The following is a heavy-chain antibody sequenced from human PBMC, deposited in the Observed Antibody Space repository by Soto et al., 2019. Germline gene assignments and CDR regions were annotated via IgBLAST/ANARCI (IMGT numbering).Heavy chain of an antibody. CDR2: IYYSGST. V-gene: IGHV4-31*03. CDR1: GGSISSGGYY. D-gene: IGHD5-12*01. Sequence: PSDTLSLTCTVSGGSISSGGYYWSWIRQHPGKGLEWIGYIYYSGSTYYNPSLKSRVTISVDTSKNQFSLKLSSVTAADTAVYYCARGMGYSGLGWFDPWGQGTLVTVSS. CDR3: ARGMGYSGLGWFDP. J-gene: IGHJ5*02.